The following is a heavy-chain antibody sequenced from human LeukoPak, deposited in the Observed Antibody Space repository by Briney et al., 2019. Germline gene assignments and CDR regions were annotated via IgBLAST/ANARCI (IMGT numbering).Heavy chain of an antibody. CDR3: AGGEYFGGND. D-gene: IGHD3-10*01. CDR2: VDPEDGET. J-gene: IGHJ4*02. Sequence: ASVKVSCKVSGYTFTDYYMHWVQQAPGKGLEWMGLVDPEDGETIYAEKFQGRVTITADTSTDTAYMELSSLRSEDTAVYYCAGGEYFGGNDWGQGTLVTVSS. V-gene: IGHV1-69-2*01. CDR1: GYTFTDYY.